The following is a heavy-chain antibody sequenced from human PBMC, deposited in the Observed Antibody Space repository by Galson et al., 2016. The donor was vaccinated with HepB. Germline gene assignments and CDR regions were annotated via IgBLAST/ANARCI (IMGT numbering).Heavy chain of an antibody. D-gene: IGHD3-22*01. J-gene: IGHJ4*02. CDR2: INIRSSTI. Sequence: SLRLSCAASGFTFSRYTMNWVRQAPGKGLEWVSYINIRSSTIYYADSVKGRFTISRDNAKNSLYLQMNSLRDEDTALYYCARMGRDSSDYFYPFDYWGQGTLVTVSS. CDR3: ARMGRDSSDYFYPFDY. CDR1: GFTFSRYT. V-gene: IGHV3-48*02.